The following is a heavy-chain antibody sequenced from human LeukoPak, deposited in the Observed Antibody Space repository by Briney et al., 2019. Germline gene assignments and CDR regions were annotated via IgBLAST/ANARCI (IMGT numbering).Heavy chain of an antibody. J-gene: IGHJ4*02. CDR1: GGSISSSSYY. D-gene: IGHD3-22*01. CDR2: IYYSAST. Sequence: SETLSLTCSVSGGSISSSSYYWGWIRQPPGKGLEWIGSIYYSASTYYNPSLKSRVTISVDTTKNQFSLKLSSVTAADPAVYYCATTYCYDSSGYYTSNFDYWGQGTLVTVSS. V-gene: IGHV4-39*01. CDR3: ATTYCYDSSGYYTSNFDY.